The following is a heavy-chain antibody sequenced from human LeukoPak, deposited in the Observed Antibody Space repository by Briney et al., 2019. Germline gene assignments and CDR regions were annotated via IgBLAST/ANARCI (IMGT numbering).Heavy chain of an antibody. V-gene: IGHV1-18*01. J-gene: IGHJ5*02. Sequence: APVKVSCKASGYTFTSYGISWVRQAPGQGLEWMGWISAYNGNTNYAQKLQGRVTMTTDTSTSTAYMGLRSLRSDDTAVYYCARVSPYYYDSSGYYFARWFDPWGQGTLVTVSS. CDR1: GYTFTSYG. D-gene: IGHD3-22*01. CDR3: ARVSPYYYDSSGYYFARWFDP. CDR2: ISAYNGNT.